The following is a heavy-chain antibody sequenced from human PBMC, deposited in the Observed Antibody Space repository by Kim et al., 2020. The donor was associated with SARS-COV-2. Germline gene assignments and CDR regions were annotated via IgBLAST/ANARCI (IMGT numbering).Heavy chain of an antibody. V-gene: IGHV4-34*01. CDR2: INHSGST. J-gene: IGHJ3*02. CDR3: ARKDHSSGYPNQGGHAFDI. Sequence: SETLSLTCAVYGGSFSGYYWSWIRQPPGKGLEWIGEINHSGSTNYNPSLKSRVTISVDTSKNQFSLKLSSVTAADTAVYYCARKDHSSGYPNQGGHAFDIWGQGTMVTVSS. CDR1: GGSFSGYY. D-gene: IGHD3-22*01.